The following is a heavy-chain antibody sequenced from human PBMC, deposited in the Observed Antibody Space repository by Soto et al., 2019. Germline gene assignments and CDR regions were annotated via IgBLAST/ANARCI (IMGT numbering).Heavy chain of an antibody. Sequence: PGGSLRLSCAASGFTFSAYYMSWIRQAPGKGLEWVSYISSSSSYTNYADSVKGRFTISRDNAKNSLYLQMNSLRAEDTAVYYCARDADILTGSDAFDIWGQGTMVTVSS. CDR2: ISSSSSYT. CDR1: GFTFSAYY. CDR3: ARDADILTGSDAFDI. J-gene: IGHJ3*02. V-gene: IGHV3-11*05. D-gene: IGHD3-9*01.